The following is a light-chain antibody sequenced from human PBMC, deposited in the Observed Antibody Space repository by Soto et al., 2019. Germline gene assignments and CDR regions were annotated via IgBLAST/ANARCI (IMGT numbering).Light chain of an antibody. CDR1: QTVNNN. CDR2: AAS. V-gene: IGKV3D-15*01. Sequence: IVMPQSPATLSVSPGERATLSCRASQTVNNNLAWYQQRPCQAPRLLLYAASTRSPGVPARFSGSGSGTEFTLTISSLQSEEFAVDYCQQYNTWPPPSESVGPGTKVDVK. J-gene: IGKJ3*01. CDR3: QQYNTWPPPSES.